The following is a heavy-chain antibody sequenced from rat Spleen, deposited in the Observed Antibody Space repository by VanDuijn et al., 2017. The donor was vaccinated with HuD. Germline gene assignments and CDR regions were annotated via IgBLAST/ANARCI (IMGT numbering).Heavy chain of an antibody. Sequence: EVQLVESGGGLVQPGRSLKLSCAASGFTFSNYDMAWVRQAPTKGLEWIASISTGGGNTYYRDSVKGRFTISRDNAKSTLYLQMNSLRSEDTATYYCARPLTTGGGYFDYWGQGVMVTVSS. CDR3: ARPLTTGGGYFDY. CDR2: ISTGGGNT. D-gene: IGHD1-1*01. CDR1: GFTFSNYD. V-gene: IGHV5-25*01. J-gene: IGHJ2*01.